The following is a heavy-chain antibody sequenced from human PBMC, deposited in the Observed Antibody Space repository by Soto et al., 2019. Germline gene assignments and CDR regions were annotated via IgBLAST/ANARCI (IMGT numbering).Heavy chain of an antibody. CDR3: ARGITLPTPLDY. D-gene: IGHD1-20*01. CDR2: INAGNGNT. CDR1: GYTFTRYA. J-gene: IGHJ4*02. V-gene: IGHV1-3*01. Sequence: ASVKVSCKASGYTFTRYAMHWVRQAPGQRLEWMGWINAGNGNTKYSQKFQGRVTITRDTSASTAYMELSSLRSEDTAVYYCARGITLPTPLDYWGQGTLVTVCS.